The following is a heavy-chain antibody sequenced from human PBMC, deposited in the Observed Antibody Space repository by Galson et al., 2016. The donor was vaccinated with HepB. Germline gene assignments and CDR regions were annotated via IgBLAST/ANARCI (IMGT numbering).Heavy chain of an antibody. D-gene: IGHD1-26*01. Sequence: TLSLTCTVSGGSVSSGNFYWTWIRQPAGKGLEWIGRFFTSGTTNYDASLKSRVTISVDASKNQFSLKLTSVTAADTAVDYCARAWEPGLAFDLWGQGTLVTVSS. CDR1: GGSVSSGNFY. J-gene: IGHJ3*01. V-gene: IGHV4-61*02. CDR3: ARAWEPGLAFDL. CDR2: FFTSGTT.